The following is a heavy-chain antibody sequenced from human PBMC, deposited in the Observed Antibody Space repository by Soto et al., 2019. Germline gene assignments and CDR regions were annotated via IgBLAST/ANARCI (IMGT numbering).Heavy chain of an antibody. V-gene: IGHV4-59*01. CDR1: GGSISPYY. J-gene: IGHJ5*02. Sequence: QVQLQESGPGLVKPSETLSLTCTVSGGSISPYYWIWVRQPPGKGLEWIGYISYPGSSNYNPSLNSRVTMSVDTSTNQFSRRLCAVTAADTAVYYWAKDRLASTGWPEAWGQGTLVTVSS. CDR3: AKDRLASTGWPEA. CDR2: ISYPGSS. D-gene: IGHD3-3*02.